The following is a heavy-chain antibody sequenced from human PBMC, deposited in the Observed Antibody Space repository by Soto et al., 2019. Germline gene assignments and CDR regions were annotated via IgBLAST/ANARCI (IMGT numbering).Heavy chain of an antibody. CDR3: ARGYYFDY. CDR1: GGSSSSYD. Sequence: SATLSLTCRVSGGSSSSYDGSWIRQPPGKGLEWIGYIYYSGSTNYNPSLKSRVTISVDTSKNQFSLKLSSVTAADTAVYYCARGYYFDYWGQGTLVTVSS. V-gene: IGHV4-59*01. J-gene: IGHJ4*02. CDR2: IYYSGST.